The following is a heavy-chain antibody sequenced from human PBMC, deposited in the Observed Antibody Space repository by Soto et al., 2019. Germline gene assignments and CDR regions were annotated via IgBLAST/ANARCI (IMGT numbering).Heavy chain of an antibody. J-gene: IGHJ4*02. Sequence: PGGSLRHSCAASGFTFSRYGMQWVRQAPGKGLEWVAIISYHEVDKFYADSVKGRFTISRDNSKNTLYLEMNSLRSEDTAVYYCTKDPTSYDSSAQFDSWGQGTLVTVSS. CDR2: ISYHEVDK. CDR3: TKDPTSYDSSAQFDS. D-gene: IGHD3-22*01. V-gene: IGHV3-30*18. CDR1: GFTFSRYG.